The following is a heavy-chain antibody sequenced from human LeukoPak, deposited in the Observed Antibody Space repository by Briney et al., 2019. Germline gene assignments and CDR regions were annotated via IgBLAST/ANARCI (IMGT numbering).Heavy chain of an antibody. V-gene: IGHV4-4*07. J-gene: IGHJ6*03. D-gene: IGHD6-13*01. Sequence: SETLSLTCTVSGGSISSYYWSWIRQPAGKGLEWIGRIYTSGSTNYNPSLKSRVTMSVDTSKYQFSLKLSSVTAADTAVYYCARERGEQQPATYYYYYMDVWGKGTTVTVSS. CDR2: IYTSGST. CDR3: ARERGEQQPATYYYYYMDV. CDR1: GGSISSYY.